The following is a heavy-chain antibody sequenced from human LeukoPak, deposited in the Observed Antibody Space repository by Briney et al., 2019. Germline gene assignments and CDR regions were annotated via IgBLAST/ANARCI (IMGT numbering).Heavy chain of an antibody. CDR2: IYPGDSDT. Sequence: GESLKISCKGPGYSFTSYWIGWVRQMPGKGLEWMGIIYPGDSDTRYSPSFQGQVTISADKSISTAYLQWSSLKASDTAMYYCARFRYSSSWYGDYWGQGTLVTVSS. CDR1: GYSFTSYW. CDR3: ARFRYSSSWYGDY. D-gene: IGHD6-13*01. J-gene: IGHJ4*02. V-gene: IGHV5-51*01.